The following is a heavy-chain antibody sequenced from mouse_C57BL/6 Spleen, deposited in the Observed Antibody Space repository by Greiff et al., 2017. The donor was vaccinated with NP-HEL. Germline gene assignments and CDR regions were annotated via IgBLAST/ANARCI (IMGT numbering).Heavy chain of an antibody. D-gene: IGHD2-4*01. CDR3: AREGEIYDFDAAWFAY. V-gene: IGHV1-80*01. J-gene: IGHJ3*01. CDR1: GYAFSSYW. CDR2: IYPGDGDT. Sequence: QVQLQQSGAELVKPGASVKISCKASGYAFSSYWMNWVKQRPGKGLEWIGQIYPGDGDTNYNGKFKGKATLTADKSSSTAYMQLSSLTSEDSAVYFCAREGEIYDFDAAWFAYWGEGTLVTVSA.